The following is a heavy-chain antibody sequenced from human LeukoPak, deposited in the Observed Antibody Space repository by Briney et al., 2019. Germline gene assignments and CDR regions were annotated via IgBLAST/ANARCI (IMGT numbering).Heavy chain of an antibody. CDR1: GFTVSSNS. Sequence: GGSLRLSCTVSGFTVSSNSMSWVRQAPGKGLEWVSFIYSGGSTQYSDSVKGRFTISRDNSKNTLYLQMNSLRAEDTAVYYCAKSPGLGYCSGGSCYLGYFQHWGQGTLVTVSS. V-gene: IGHV3-53*01. CDR2: IYSGGST. CDR3: AKSPGLGYCSGGSCYLGYFQH. J-gene: IGHJ1*01. D-gene: IGHD2-15*01.